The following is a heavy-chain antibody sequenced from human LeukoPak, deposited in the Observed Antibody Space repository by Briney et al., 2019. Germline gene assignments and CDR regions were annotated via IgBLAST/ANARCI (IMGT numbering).Heavy chain of an antibody. V-gene: IGHV4-59*11. CDR2: IYYSGTT. CDR1: GGSISSHY. D-gene: IGHD3-22*01. CDR3: ARVGDYYDSSGYYYSHDY. Sequence: PSETLSLTCTVSGGSISSHYWSWIRQPPGKGLEWIGYIYYSGTTKYNPSLKSRVTLSADTSKNQFSLKLSSVTAADTAVYYCARVGDYYDSSGYYYSHDYWGQGTLVTVSS. J-gene: IGHJ4*02.